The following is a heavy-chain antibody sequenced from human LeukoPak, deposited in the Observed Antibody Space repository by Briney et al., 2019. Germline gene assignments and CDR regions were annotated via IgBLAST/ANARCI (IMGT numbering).Heavy chain of an antibody. V-gene: IGHV3-13*01. CDR2: IGTASHT. D-gene: IGHD1-1*01. J-gene: IGHJ6*03. CDR3: ARGPPRGKYYYMDV. CDR1: GFTFSSFD. Sequence: GGSLRLSCAASGFTFSSFDMHWVRQPTGQGLEWVSTIGTASHTYYPGSVEGRFTLSRDNAKNSLYLQMNSLTAGGTAVYYCARGPPRGKYYYMDVWGKGTTVTVSS.